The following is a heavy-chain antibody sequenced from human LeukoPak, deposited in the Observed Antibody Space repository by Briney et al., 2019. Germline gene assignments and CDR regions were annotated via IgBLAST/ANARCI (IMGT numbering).Heavy chain of an antibody. V-gene: IGHV4-39*07. Sequence: SETLSLTCTFSGGSIKNEYYAWGWIRQAPGKGLEWIGNIYYSGSTYYRPSLKSRVTMSVDTSKNQFSLKLSSVTAADTAVYYCARDRTAELRYFDWLSESYFDYWGQGTLVTVSS. D-gene: IGHD3-9*01. CDR3: ARDRTAELRYFDWLSESYFDY. CDR2: IYYSGST. CDR1: GGSIKNEYYA. J-gene: IGHJ4*02.